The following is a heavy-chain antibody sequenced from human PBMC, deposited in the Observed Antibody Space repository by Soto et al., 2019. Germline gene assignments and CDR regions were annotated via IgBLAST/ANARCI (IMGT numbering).Heavy chain of an antibody. CDR2: TYYRSKWYN. J-gene: IGHJ4*02. CDR3: ARVRTSSIAADFDF. V-gene: IGHV6-1*01. D-gene: IGHD6-6*01. CDR1: GDSVSSNSAA. Sequence: SQTLSLTCAISGDSVSSNSAAWNWIRQSPSRGLEWLGRTYYRSKWYNDYAVSVKSRITINPDTSKNKFSLQLNSVTPEDAAVYYCARVRTSSIAADFDFWGQGTLVTVSS.